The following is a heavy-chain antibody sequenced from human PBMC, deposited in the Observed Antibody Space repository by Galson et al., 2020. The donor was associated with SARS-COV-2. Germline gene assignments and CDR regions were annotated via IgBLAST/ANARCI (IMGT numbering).Heavy chain of an antibody. J-gene: IGHJ4*02. D-gene: IGHD3-10*01. CDR3: AGEIPGSFRFDY. CDR1: GASIGSVGYA. V-gene: IGHV4-30-2*01. CDR2: IFQSGST. Sequence: ETSETLSLTCDVSGASIGSVGYAWSWIRQPPGKGLELIGYIFQSGSTYYNPSVGSRVTISIDRSRNQFSLKLTSVTAADTAVYYCAGEIPGSFRFDYWGQGTLVTVSS.